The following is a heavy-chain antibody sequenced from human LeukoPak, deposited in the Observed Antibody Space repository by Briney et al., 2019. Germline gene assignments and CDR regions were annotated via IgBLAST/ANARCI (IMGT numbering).Heavy chain of an antibody. CDR3: ASAFTGIAAASISDNWFDP. V-gene: IGHV4-34*01. CDR2: INHSGST. CDR1: GGSFSGYY. J-gene: IGHJ5*02. D-gene: IGHD6-13*01. Sequence: SETLSLTCAVYGGSFSGYYWSWIRQPPGKGLEWIGEINHSGSTNYNPSLKSRVTISVDTSKNQFSLKLSSVAAADTAVYYCASAFTGIAAASISDNWFDPWGQGTLVTVSS.